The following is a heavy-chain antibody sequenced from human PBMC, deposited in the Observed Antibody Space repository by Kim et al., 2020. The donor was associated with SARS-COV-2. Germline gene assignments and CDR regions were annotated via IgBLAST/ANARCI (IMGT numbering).Heavy chain of an antibody. CDR1: GFTFSRYV. CDR2: ISGSGVDT. J-gene: IGHJ4*02. V-gene: IGHV3-23*01. Sequence: GGSLRLSCAASGFTFSRYVMSWVRQAPGKGLEWVSGISGSGVDTYYADSVKGRFTISRDNSKNTLNLQMNSLRAEDTAIYYCAKDPEGYSSGWYPYYFQYWGQGTLITVSS. D-gene: IGHD3-22*01. CDR3: AKDPEGYSSGWYPYYFQY.